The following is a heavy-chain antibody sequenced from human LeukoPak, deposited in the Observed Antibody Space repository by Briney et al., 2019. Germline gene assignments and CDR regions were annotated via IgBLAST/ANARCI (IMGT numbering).Heavy chain of an antibody. CDR3: AREADRDFWSGYDAFDI. J-gene: IGHJ3*02. D-gene: IGHD3-3*01. CDR1: GGSISSGSYY. V-gene: IGHV4-61*02. CDR2: IYTSGST. Sequence: SQTLSLTCTVSGGSISSGSYYWSWIRQPAGKGLEWIGRIYTSGSTNYNPSLKSRVTISVDTSKNQFSLKLSSVTAADTAVYYCAREADRDFWSGYDAFDIWGQGTMVTVSS.